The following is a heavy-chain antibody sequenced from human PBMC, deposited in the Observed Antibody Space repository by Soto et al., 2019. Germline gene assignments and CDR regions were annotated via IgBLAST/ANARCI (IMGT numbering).Heavy chain of an antibody. D-gene: IGHD2-8*02. V-gene: IGHV3-23*01. Sequence: EVQLLESGGGLVQPGGSLRLSCAASGFSFSSYAMNWVLQAPGKGLEWVSTISGGGGSTEYADSAQGRFIVSRNNSNNTLYPQMNRLRGGETAVSSCAVSPDEFQWVSGGGQLDYWGQGTLVTVSS. CDR3: AVSPDEFQWVSGGGQLDY. CDR1: GFSFSSYA. J-gene: IGHJ4*02. CDR2: ISGGGGST.